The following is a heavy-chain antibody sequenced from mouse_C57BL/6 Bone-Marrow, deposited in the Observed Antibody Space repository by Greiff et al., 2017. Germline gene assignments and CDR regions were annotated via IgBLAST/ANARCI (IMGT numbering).Heavy chain of an antibody. D-gene: IGHD1-1*01. J-gene: IGHJ4*01. Sequence: EVQGVESVAELVRPGASVKLSCTASGFNIKNTYMHWVKQRPEQGLEWIGRIDPANGNTKYAPKFQGKATISADTSSNTAYLQLSSLTSEDTAIYYCASPYYYGSSDYYAMDYWGQGTSGTVSS. CDR1: GFNIKNTY. CDR2: IDPANGNT. V-gene: IGHV14-3*01. CDR3: ASPYYYGSSDYYAMDY.